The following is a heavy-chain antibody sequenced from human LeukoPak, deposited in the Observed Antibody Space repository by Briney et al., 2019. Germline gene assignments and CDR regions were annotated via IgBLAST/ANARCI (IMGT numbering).Heavy chain of an antibody. J-gene: IGHJ4*02. CDR3: ARAPADSSGYYSEYFDY. V-gene: IGHV3-53*01. CDR1: GFTVSSNY. Sequence: GGSLRLSCAASGFTVSSNYMSWVRQAPGKGLEWVSVIYSGGSTYYADSVKGRFTISRDNSKNTLYLQMNSLRAEDTAVYYCARAPADSSGYYSEYFDYWGQGTLVTVSS. D-gene: IGHD3-22*01. CDR2: IYSGGST.